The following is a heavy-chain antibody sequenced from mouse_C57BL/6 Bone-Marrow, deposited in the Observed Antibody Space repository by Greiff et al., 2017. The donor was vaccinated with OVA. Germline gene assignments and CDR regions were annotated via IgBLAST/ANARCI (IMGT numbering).Heavy chain of an antibody. Sequence: EASGIDFSRYWMSWVRRAPGKGLEWLGEINPDSRTINYAPSLPDKFFISRDNAKNTLYLQMSKVRSEDTALYYCAREDYDGALGDFDVWDTGTTVTVSS. CDR1: GIDFSRYW. J-gene: IGHJ1*03. D-gene: IGHD2-4*01. CDR2: INPDSRTI. V-gene: IGHV4-1*01. CDR3: AREDYDGALGDFDV.